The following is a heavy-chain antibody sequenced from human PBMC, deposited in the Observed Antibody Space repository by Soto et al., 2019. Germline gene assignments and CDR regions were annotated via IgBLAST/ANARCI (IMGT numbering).Heavy chain of an antibody. Sequence: PGGSLRLSSAASGFTFSSYGMHWVRQAPGKGLEWVAVISYDGSNKYYADSVKGRFTISRDNSKNTLYLQMNSLRAEDTAVYYCVSDTPPQFDYWGQGTLVTVSS. CDR3: VSDTPPQFDY. CDR2: ISYDGSNK. D-gene: IGHD2-2*02. CDR1: GFTFSSYG. V-gene: IGHV3-30*03. J-gene: IGHJ4*02.